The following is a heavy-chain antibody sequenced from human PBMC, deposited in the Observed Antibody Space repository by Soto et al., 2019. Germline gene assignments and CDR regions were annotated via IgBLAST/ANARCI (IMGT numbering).Heavy chain of an antibody. D-gene: IGHD6-13*01. Sequence: VGALILSCAASGFTVSNNYMSWVRQAPGKGLEWVSLIYSGGSTYYADSVKGRFTISRDNSKNTLYLQMNSLRAEDTAVYYCTTYSSLDYWGQGTLVTVSS. CDR1: GFTVSNNY. CDR3: TTYSSLDY. V-gene: IGHV3-53*01. CDR2: IYSGGST. J-gene: IGHJ4*02.